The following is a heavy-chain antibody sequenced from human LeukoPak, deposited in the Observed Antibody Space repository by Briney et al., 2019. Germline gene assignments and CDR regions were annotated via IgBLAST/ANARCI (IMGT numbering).Heavy chain of an antibody. CDR1: AYSISSGFY. D-gene: IGHD5-24*01. V-gene: IGHV4-38-2*02. Sequence: SETLSLTCTVSAYSISSGFYWGWIRQPPGKGLEWIGSIYHSGSTYYNPSLKSRVTISVDTSKNQFSLKLSSVTAAETAVYYCAREGRYRYGYNEYHSYMDIWGKGTTVTVSS. CDR3: AREGRYRYGYNEYHSYMDI. J-gene: IGHJ6*03. CDR2: IYHSGST.